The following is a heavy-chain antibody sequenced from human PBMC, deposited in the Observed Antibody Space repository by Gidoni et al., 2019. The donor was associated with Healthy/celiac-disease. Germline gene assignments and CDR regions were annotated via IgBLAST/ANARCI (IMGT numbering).Heavy chain of an antibody. CDR3: ARRPDDFWSGYYIYNWFDP. J-gene: IGHJ5*02. CDR2: INHSGST. Sequence: QGQLQQGRAGLLKPSETPSPTCAVYVGSFSGYYWSWIRQPPGKGLEWIGEINHSGSTNYNPSLKSRVTISVDTSKNQFSLKLSSVTAADTAVYYCARRPDDFWSGYYIYNWFDPWGQGTLVTVSS. V-gene: IGHV4-34*01. D-gene: IGHD3-3*01. CDR1: VGSFSGYY.